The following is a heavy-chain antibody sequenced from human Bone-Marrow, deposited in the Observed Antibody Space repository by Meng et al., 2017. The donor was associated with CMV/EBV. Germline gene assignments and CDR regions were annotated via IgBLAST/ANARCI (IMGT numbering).Heavy chain of an antibody. J-gene: IGHJ6*02. V-gene: IGHV3-9*03. CDR1: GFTFDDYA. Sequence: SLKISCAASGFTFDDYAIHWVRQVPGKGLEWVSVINWNSATIRYADSVKGRFTISRDNAKSSVYLQMNSLRAEDMALYYCAKDRVVYDFSYGMDVWGQGTTVTVSS. CDR2: INWNSATI. D-gene: IGHD3-3*01. CDR3: AKDRVVYDFSYGMDV.